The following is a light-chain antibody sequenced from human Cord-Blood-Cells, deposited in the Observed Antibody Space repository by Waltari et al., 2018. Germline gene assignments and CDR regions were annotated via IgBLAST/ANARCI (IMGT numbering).Light chain of an antibody. Sequence: QSALPPPPSVSGSPGQSITIPCTGTSSDFGIYNLVPWYQQHPGKAPKLMIYEGSKRPSGVSNRFSGSKSGNTASLTISGLQAEDEADYYCCSYAGSSTWVFGGGTKLTVL. CDR2: EGS. CDR3: CSYAGSSTWV. CDR1: SSDFGIYNL. J-gene: IGLJ3*02. V-gene: IGLV2-23*01.